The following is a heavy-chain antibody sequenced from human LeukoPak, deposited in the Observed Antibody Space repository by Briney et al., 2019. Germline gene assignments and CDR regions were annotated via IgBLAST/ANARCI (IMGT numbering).Heavy chain of an antibody. J-gene: IGHJ5*02. CDR1: GGTFSSYA. Sequence: ASVKVSCKASGGTFSSYAISWVRQAPGQGLEWMGGIIPIFGTANYAQKFQGRVTITADESTSTAYMELSSLRSEDTAVYYCARVGEFMVRGVLGDDPWGQGTLVTVSS. CDR2: IIPIFGTA. V-gene: IGHV1-69*13. D-gene: IGHD3-10*01. CDR3: ARVGEFMVRGVLGDDP.